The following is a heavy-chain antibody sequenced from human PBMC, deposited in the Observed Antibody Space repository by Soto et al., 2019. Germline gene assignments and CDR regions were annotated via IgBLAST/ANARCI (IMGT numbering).Heavy chain of an antibody. Sequence: ASVKVSCKASGGTFSSYTISWVRQAPGQGLEWMGRIIPILGIANYAQKFQGRVTITADKSTSTAYMELSSLRSEDTAVYYCARALGYCTNGVCFNTIDYWGQGTLVTVSS. D-gene: IGHD2-8*01. CDR2: IIPILGIA. CDR1: GGTFSSYT. V-gene: IGHV1-69*02. CDR3: ARALGYCTNGVCFNTIDY. J-gene: IGHJ4*02.